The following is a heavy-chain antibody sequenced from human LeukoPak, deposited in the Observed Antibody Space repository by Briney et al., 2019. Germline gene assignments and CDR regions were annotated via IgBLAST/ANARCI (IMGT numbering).Heavy chain of an antibody. D-gene: IGHD6-13*01. CDR3: AKDITYSSSWELDY. V-gene: IGHV3-30-3*01. Sequence: GGSLRLSCAASGFTFSSYAMHWVRQAPGKGLEWVAVISYDGSNKYYADSVKGRFTISRDNSKNTLYLQMNSLRAEDTAVYYCAKDITYSSSWELDYWGQGTLVTVSS. CDR2: ISYDGSNK. CDR1: GFTFSSYA. J-gene: IGHJ4*02.